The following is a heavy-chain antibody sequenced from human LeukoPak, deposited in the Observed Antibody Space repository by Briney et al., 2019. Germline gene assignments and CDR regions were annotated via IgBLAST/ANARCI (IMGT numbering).Heavy chain of an antibody. CDR2: ISPTSDYT. V-gene: IGHV3-11*05. J-gene: IGHJ4*02. Sequence: GGSLRLSCAASGVTFIAYSMSWIRHAPGTGLEWVSYISPTSDYTSYADSVKGRFTICSDNAKNSLFLQMNSLRVEDTAVYYCARDGELLDYWGQGTLVTVSS. CDR1: GVTFIAYS. D-gene: IGHD3-10*01. CDR3: ARDGELLDY.